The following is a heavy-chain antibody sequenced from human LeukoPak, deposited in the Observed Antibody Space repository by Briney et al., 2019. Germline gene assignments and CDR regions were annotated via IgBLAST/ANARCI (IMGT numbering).Heavy chain of an antibody. CDR3: ARDPGVTPVHYMDV. D-gene: IGHD3-10*01. V-gene: IGHV3-23*01. CDR2: INTCGTT. CDR1: VFPFNKYA. J-gene: IGHJ6*03. Sequence: GGSLRLSCAASVFPFNKYAMTWVRQATAKGLERVSAINTCGTTYHSGSVKGRFAISRDNSENTVFLQMNSLRADDTATYYCARDPGVTPVHYMDVWGRGTTVTVSS.